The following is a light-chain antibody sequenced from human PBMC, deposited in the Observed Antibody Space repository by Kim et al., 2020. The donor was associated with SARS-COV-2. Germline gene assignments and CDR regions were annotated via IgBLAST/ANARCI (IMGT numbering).Light chain of an antibody. Sequence: DIQMTQSPSSLSASVGDRVTITCRASQGISNYLAWYQQKPGKVPKLLIKDASTLRSGVPSRFSGSGSGTYFTLTISSLQPEDVGTYYCQKYYGAPLTFGGGTKVDIK. J-gene: IGKJ4*01. CDR1: QGISNY. V-gene: IGKV1-27*01. CDR2: DAS. CDR3: QKYYGAPLT.